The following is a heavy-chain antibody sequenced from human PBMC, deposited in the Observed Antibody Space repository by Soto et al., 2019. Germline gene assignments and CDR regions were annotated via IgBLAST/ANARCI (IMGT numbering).Heavy chain of an antibody. CDR1: GFTFSSYD. CDR3: ARRLGGVVVPAANYYGMDV. Sequence: PGGSLRLSCSASGFTFSSYDMHWVRQATGKGLEWVSAIGTAGDTYYPGSVKGRFTISRENAKNSLYLQMNSLRAEDTAVYYCARRLGGVVVPAANYYGMDVWGQGTTVTVSS. D-gene: IGHD2-2*01. V-gene: IGHV3-13*01. J-gene: IGHJ6*02. CDR2: IGTAGDT.